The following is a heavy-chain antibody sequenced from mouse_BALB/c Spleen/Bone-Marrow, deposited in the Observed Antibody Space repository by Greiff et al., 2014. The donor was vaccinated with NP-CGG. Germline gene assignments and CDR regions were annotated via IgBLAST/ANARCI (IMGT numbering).Heavy chain of an antibody. CDR1: GFNIKDTY. CDR3: ANYYYGSSTFAY. J-gene: IGHJ3*01. D-gene: IGHD1-1*01. CDR2: IDPANGNT. V-gene: IGHV14-3*02. Sequence: VQLQQSGAELVKPGASVKLSCTASGFNIKDTYMHWVKQRPEQGLEWIGRIDPANGNTKYDPKFQGKATITADTSSNTAYLQLSSLTSEDTAVYYCANYYYGSSTFAYWGQGTLVTVSA.